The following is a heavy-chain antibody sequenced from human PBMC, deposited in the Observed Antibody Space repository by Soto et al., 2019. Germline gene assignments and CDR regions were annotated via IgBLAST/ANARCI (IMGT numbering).Heavy chain of an antibody. V-gene: IGHV3-66*01. Sequence: EVQLVESGGGLVQPGGSLGLSCAASGFTFSDSYMTWVRQAPGKGLEWVSLIYSDGSTNYADSVKGRFTISRDNSKNTVYLQMNSLRPEDTAVYYCARGCYSTYVDFDYWGQGTLVTVSS. CDR1: GFTFSDSY. CDR2: IYSDGST. D-gene: IGHD4-4*01. J-gene: IGHJ4*02. CDR3: ARGCYSTYVDFDY.